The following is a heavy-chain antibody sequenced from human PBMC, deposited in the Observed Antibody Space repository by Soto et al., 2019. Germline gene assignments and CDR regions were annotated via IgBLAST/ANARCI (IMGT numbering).Heavy chain of an antibody. CDR2: MNRSGAL. Sequence: SETLSLHGDVYGWSFSGYYWTWIRQPPVKVLEWIGEMNRSGALNYNPSLKSRVTISVDTSKNQFSLKLTSVTAADTAVYYCARWAIYWGQGTLVTVP. J-gene: IGHJ4*02. V-gene: IGHV4-34*01. CDR3: ARWAIY. CDR1: GWSFSGYY.